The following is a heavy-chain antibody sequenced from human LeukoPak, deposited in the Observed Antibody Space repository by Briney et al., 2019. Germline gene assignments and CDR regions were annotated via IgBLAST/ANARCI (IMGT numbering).Heavy chain of an antibody. CDR1: GFTFSSYA. D-gene: IGHD3-10*01. CDR3: AKDRVPRITMVRGVSFFY. J-gene: IGHJ4*02. CDR2: ISGSGGST. V-gene: IGHV3-23*01. Sequence: GGSLRLSCAASGFTFSSYAMSWVRQAPGKGLEWVSAISGSGGSTYYADSVKGRFTISRDNSKNTLYLQMNSLRAKDTAVYYCAKDRVPRITMVRGVSFFYWGQGTLVTVSS.